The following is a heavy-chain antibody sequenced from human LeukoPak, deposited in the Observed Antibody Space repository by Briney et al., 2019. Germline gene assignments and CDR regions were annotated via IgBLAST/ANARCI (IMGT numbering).Heavy chain of an antibody. V-gene: IGHV1-2*02. Sequence: ASVKVSCKASGYTFTGYYMHWVRQAPGQGLEWMGWINPNSGGTNYAQKFQGRVTMTRDTSISTAYMELSRLRSDDTAVYYCATHQVWVSPDNWFDPWGQGTLVTVSS. CDR1: GYTFTGYY. CDR3: ATHQVWVSPDNWFDP. D-gene: IGHD6-13*01. CDR2: INPNSGGT. J-gene: IGHJ5*02.